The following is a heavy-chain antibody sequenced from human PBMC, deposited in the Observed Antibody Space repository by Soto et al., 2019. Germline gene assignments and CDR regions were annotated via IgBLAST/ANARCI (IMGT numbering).Heavy chain of an antibody. Sequence: GGSLRLSCAASGFTVTGNYMTWVRQAAGKGLEWVSVIYSGDSTYYADSVKGRFTISRDISKNTLYLQINSLRVEDTAVFYCARAILLWSGELDYFDYWGQGTQVTVSS. CDR1: GFTVTGNY. CDR3: ARAILLWSGELDYFDY. J-gene: IGHJ4*02. D-gene: IGHD3-10*01. CDR2: IYSGDST. V-gene: IGHV3-66*01.